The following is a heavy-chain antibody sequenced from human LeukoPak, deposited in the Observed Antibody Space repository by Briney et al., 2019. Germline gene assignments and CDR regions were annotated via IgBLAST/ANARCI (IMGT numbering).Heavy chain of an antibody. Sequence: SETLSLTCAVYGGPFSGYYWSWIRQPPGKGLEWIGEINHSGSTNYNPSLKSRVTISVDTSKNQFSLKLSSVTAADTAVYYCARLSITMVRGVIGYYYYYGMDVWGKGTTVTVSS. V-gene: IGHV4-34*01. D-gene: IGHD3-10*01. CDR2: INHSGST. CDR1: GGPFSGYY. CDR3: ARLSITMVRGVIGYYYYYGMDV. J-gene: IGHJ6*04.